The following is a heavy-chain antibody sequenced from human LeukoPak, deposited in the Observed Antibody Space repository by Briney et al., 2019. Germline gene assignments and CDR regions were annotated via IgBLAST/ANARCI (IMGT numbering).Heavy chain of an antibody. CDR3: ARGAKQLVLDYFDY. CDR1: GGSISSGSYY. Sequence: SQTLSLTCTVSGGSISSGSYYWSWIRQPAGKGLEWIGRIYTSGSTNYNPSLKSRVTISVDTSKSQFSLKLSSVTAADTAVYYCARGAKQLVLDYFDYWGQGTLVTVSS. J-gene: IGHJ4*02. V-gene: IGHV4-61*02. D-gene: IGHD6-6*01. CDR2: IYTSGST.